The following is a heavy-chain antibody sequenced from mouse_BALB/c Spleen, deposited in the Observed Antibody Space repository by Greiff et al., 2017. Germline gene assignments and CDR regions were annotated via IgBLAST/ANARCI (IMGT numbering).Heavy chain of an antibody. CDR2: IDPANGNT. CDR3: ASTVVAYYAMDY. J-gene: IGHJ4*01. V-gene: IGHV14-1*02. Sequence: VTLKVSGAELVRPGALVKLSCKASGFNIKDYYMHWVKQRPEQGLEWIGRIDPANGNTKYDPKFQGKATITADTSSNTAYLQLSSLTSEDTAVYYCASTVVAYYAMDYWGQGTSVTVSS. CDR1: GFNIKDYY. D-gene: IGHD1-1*01.